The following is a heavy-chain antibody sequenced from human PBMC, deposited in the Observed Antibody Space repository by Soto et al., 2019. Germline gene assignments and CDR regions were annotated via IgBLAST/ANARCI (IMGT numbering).Heavy chain of an antibody. V-gene: IGHV3-23*01. D-gene: IGHD2-8*01. CDR3: AKHYSAHNGLEL. Sequence: PXGYLRLSCASSVFTFSSHAMSWVRQAPGKGLEWVSVLSGSGGSTYYADSVRGRYTISRDNSKNTLFLQMNNLRAADTAIYYCAKHYSAHNGLELWRQGTLRTVSS. CDR1: VFTFSSHA. J-gene: IGHJ4*02. CDR2: LSGSGGST.